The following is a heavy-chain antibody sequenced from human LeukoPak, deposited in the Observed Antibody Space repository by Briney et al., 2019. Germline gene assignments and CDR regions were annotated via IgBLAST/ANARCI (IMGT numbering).Heavy chain of an antibody. Sequence: SETLSLTCTVSGGSISTSSYYWGWIRQPPGKGLEWIGSVYYSGSTYYNPSLKSRVTISVDTSKNQFSLKLSSVTAADTAVYYCARAVGGTPDSSSWYYFDYWGQGTLVTVSS. J-gene: IGHJ4*02. CDR1: GGSISTSSYY. CDR3: ARAVGGTPDSSSWYYFDY. V-gene: IGHV4-39*07. D-gene: IGHD6-13*01. CDR2: VYYSGST.